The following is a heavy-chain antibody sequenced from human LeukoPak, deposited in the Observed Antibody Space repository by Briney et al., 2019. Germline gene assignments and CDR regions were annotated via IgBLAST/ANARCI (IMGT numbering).Heavy chain of an antibody. V-gene: IGHV3-23*01. CDR2: ISGSGGST. CDR1: GFTFSSYA. CDR3: AKEGGWYPTTPNLDY. J-gene: IGHJ4*02. Sequence: GGSLRLSCAASGFTFSSYAMSWVRQAPGRGLEWVSAISGSGGSTYYADSVKGRFTISRDNSKNTLYLQMNSLRAEDTAVYYCAKEGGWYPTTPNLDYWGQGTLVTVSS. D-gene: IGHD6-19*01.